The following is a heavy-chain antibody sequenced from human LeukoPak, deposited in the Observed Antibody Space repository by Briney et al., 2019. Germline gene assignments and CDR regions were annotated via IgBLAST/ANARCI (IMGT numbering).Heavy chain of an antibody. CDR2: IIPIFGTA. D-gene: IGHD3-22*01. Sequence: SVKVSCKASGGTFSSYAISWVRQAPGQGLEWMGGIIPIFGTANYAQKFQGRVTITADESTSTAYMELSSLRSEDTAVYYCARDLGYDSDEFYEKPGDYWGQGTLVTVSS. J-gene: IGHJ4*02. V-gene: IGHV1-69*13. CDR3: ARDLGYDSDEFYEKPGDY. CDR1: GGTFSSYA.